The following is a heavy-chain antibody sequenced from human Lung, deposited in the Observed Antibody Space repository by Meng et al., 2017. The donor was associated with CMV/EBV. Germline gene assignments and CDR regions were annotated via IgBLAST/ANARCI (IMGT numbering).Heavy chain of an antibody. J-gene: IGHJ4*02. D-gene: IGHD6-19*01. CDR2: IYSGGST. Sequence: GGSLRLSCAASGFTVSSNYMSWVRQAPGKGLEWVSVIYSGGSTYYADSVKGRFTISRDNSKNTLYLQMNSLRAEDTAVYYCARMPKWLGAHFDYWGQGTLVTVSS. CDR1: GFTVSSNY. V-gene: IGHV3-66*02. CDR3: ARMPKWLGAHFDY.